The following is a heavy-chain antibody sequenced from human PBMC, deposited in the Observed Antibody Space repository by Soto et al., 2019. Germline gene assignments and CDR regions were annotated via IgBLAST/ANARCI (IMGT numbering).Heavy chain of an antibody. CDR1: GFTFGSYW. CDR2: IRQDGSEK. Sequence: GGSLRLSCAASGFTFGSYWVSWVRQAPGKGLEWVANIRQDGSEKYYVDSVKGRFTISRDNAKNSLYLQMNGLRAEDTAIYYCARYRYGGYEYEYWGQGTQVTVSS. CDR3: ARYRYGGYEYEY. J-gene: IGHJ4*02. V-gene: IGHV3-7*01. D-gene: IGHD5-12*01.